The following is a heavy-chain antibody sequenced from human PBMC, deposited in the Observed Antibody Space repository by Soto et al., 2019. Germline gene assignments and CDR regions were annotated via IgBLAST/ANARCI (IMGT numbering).Heavy chain of an antibody. J-gene: IGHJ6*03. CDR3: ARDFPEAAVVVPAAMLESYYYYYYMDV. V-gene: IGHV3-48*01. D-gene: IGHD2-2*01. CDR2: ISSSSSTI. CDR1: GFTFSSYS. Sequence: GGSLRLSCAASGFTFSSYSMNWVRQAPGKGLEWVSYISSSSSTIYYADSVKGRFTISRDNAKNSLYLQMNCLRAEDTAVYYCARDFPEAAVVVPAAMLESYYYYYYMDVWGKGTTVTVSS.